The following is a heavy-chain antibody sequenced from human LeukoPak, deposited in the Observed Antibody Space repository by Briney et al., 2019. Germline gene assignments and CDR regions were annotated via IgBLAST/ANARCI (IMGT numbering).Heavy chain of an antibody. V-gene: IGHV4-59*01. Sequence: SETLSLTCTVSGGSISSYYWSWIRQSPGKGLEWIGYMHYSGNTKYSSSLKSRVTMSLDTSKTQFSLRLSSVTAADTAMYYCASLSGQGHYAMDVWGEGAMFTVSS. CDR1: GGSISSYY. CDR3: ASLSGQGHYAMDV. J-gene: IGHJ6*04. CDR2: MHYSGNT. D-gene: IGHD6-25*01.